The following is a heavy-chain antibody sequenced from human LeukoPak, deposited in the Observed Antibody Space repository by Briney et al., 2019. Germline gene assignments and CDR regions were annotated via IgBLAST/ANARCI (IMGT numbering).Heavy chain of an antibody. Sequence: SETLSLTCAVYGGSSSGYYWSWIRQPPGKGLEWIGEINHSGSTNYNPSLKSRVTISVDTSKNQFSLKLSSVTAADTAVYYCARPVGYSSSWYGYWGQGTLVTVSS. J-gene: IGHJ4*02. CDR3: ARPVGYSSSWYGY. CDR2: INHSGST. CDR1: GGSSSGYY. D-gene: IGHD6-13*01. V-gene: IGHV4-34*01.